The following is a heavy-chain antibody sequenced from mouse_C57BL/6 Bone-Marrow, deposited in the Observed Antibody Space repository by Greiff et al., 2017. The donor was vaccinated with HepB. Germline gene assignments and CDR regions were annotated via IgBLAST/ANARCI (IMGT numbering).Heavy chain of an antibody. CDR1: GYTFTSYW. CDR3: TRKDGYYLCWCAH. Sequence: EVQLQQSGTVLARPGASVKMSCKTSGYTFTSYWMHWVKQRPGQGLEWIAAIYPGNSDTSYNQKFKGKAKLTAVTSASTAYMELSSLTNEDSAVYYCTRKDGYYLCWCAHWGEGTLGTVSA. V-gene: IGHV1-5*01. D-gene: IGHD2-3*01. CDR2: IYPGNSDT. J-gene: IGHJ3*01.